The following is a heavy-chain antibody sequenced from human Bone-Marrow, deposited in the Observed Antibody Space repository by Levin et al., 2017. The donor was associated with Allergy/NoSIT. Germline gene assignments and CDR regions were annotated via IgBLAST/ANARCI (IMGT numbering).Heavy chain of an antibody. CDR2: VSAYSGNT. CDR1: GYTFTTYG. CDR3: TRGHFPYYYYGMDV. J-gene: IGHJ6*02. V-gene: IGHV1-18*01. Sequence: GESLKISCKASGYTFTTYGLTWVRQAPGQGLEWMGWVSAYSGNTNYALNLQDRVTMTTDTATNTAYMELTSLRSDDTAIYYCTRGHFPYYYYGMDVWGQGTTVVVSS.